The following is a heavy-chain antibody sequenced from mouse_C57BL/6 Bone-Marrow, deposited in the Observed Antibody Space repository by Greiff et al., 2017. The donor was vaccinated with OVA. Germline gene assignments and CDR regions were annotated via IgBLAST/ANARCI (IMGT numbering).Heavy chain of an antibody. J-gene: IGHJ2*01. CDR3: AREGLYYYYFDY. D-gene: IGHD2-1*01. V-gene: IGHV1-81*01. Sequence: QVQLQQSGAELARPGASVKLSCKASGYTFTSYGISWVKQRTGQGLEWIGEIYPRSGNTYYNEKFKGKATLTADKSSSTAYMELRSLTSEDSAVYFCAREGLYYYYFDYWGQGTTLTVSS. CDR2: IYPRSGNT. CDR1: GYTFTSYG.